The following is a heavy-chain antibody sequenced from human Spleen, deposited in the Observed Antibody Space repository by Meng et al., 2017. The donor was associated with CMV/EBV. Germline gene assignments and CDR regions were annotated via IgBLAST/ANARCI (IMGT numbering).Heavy chain of an antibody. CDR3: ARGRTDFDS. CDR1: SGSLTDYF. J-gene: IGHJ4*02. Sequence: LSLPCDIYSGSLTDYFWSWIRQSPEKGLEWIGDINHSGRTNYNPSLKSRVTISVDTSSNQFFLKVTSVTAADTAVYYCARGRTDFDSWGQGTLVTVSS. D-gene: IGHD1-1*01. CDR2: INHSGRT. V-gene: IGHV4-34*01.